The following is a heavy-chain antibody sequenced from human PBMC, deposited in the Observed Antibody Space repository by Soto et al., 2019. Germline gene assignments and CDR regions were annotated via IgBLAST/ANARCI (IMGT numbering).Heavy chain of an antibody. CDR2: IKQDGSEK. D-gene: IGHD2-15*01. CDR1: GFTFSSYW. J-gene: IGHJ4*02. V-gene: IGHV3-7*01. CDR3: ARDGVAAGLYFDY. Sequence: ESGGGLVQPGGSLRLSCAASGFTFSSYWVNWVRQAPGKGLEWVASIKQDGSEKYYVDSVKGRFTIPRDNAKNSLYLQVNSLRAEDTAVYYCARDGVAAGLYFDYWGQGTLVTVSS.